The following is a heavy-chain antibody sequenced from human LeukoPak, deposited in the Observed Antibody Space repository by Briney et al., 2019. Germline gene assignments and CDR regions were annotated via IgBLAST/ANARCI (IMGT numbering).Heavy chain of an antibody. CDR3: ARGSSWYVDFQH. CDR1: GFTFSSYA. Sequence: GGSLRLSCAASGFTFSSYAMSWVRQAPGKGLEWVSAISGSGGSTYYADSVKGRFTISRDNSKDTLYLQMNSLRAEDTAVYYCARGSSWYVDFQHWGQGTLVTVSS. V-gene: IGHV3-23*01. J-gene: IGHJ1*01. D-gene: IGHD6-13*01. CDR2: ISGSGGST.